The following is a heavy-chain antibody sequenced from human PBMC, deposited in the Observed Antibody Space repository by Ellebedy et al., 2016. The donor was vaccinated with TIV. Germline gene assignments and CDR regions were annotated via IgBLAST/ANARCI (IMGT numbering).Heavy chain of an antibody. CDR3: ARETRGYAGIFDY. Sequence: GGSLRLXCEASAFTFNDYAMRWVRQAPGKGLEWVAFVSYDGSKTYYADSVKGRFTISRDNSKNTLDLQMNSLRAEDTALYYCARETRGYAGIFDYWGQGTLVTASS. CDR2: VSYDGSKT. CDR1: AFTFNDYA. J-gene: IGHJ4*02. V-gene: IGHV3-30-3*01. D-gene: IGHD2-15*01.